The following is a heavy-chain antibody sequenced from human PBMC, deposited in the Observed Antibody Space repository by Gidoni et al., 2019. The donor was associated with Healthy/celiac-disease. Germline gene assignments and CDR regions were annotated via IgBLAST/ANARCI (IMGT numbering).Heavy chain of an antibody. D-gene: IGHD2-15*01. Sequence: ADSVKGRFTISRDNSKNTLYLQMNSLRAEDTAVYYCARRGWQDAAFDIWGQGTMVTVSS. CDR3: ARRGWQDAAFDI. J-gene: IGHJ3*02. V-gene: IGHV3-53*01.